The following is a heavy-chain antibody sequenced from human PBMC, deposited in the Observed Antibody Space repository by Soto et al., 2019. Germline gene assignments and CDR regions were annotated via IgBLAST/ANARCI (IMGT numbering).Heavy chain of an antibody. J-gene: IGHJ3*02. CDR2: ISGSGGST. D-gene: IGHD2-15*01. V-gene: IGHV3-23*01. Sequence: HPGGSLRLSCAASGFTFSSYAMSWVRQAPGKGLEWVSAISGSGGSTYYADSAKGRFTISRDNSKNTLYLQMNSLRAEDTAVYYCAKNRVVVAATDRPDAFDIWGQGTMVTVSS. CDR3: AKNRVVVAATDRPDAFDI. CDR1: GFTFSSYA.